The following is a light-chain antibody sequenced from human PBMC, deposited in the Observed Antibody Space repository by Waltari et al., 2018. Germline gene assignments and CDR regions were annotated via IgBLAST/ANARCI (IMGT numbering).Light chain of an antibody. CDR1: SSALGRYNL. V-gene: IGLV2-23*02. CDR2: EVN. Sequence: QSALTQPASLSGSPGLSIPISCTAISSALGRYNLVSWYQHHPGKAPKLMIYEVNQRPSGVSNRFSGSKSGKTASLTISGLQAEDEGDYYCCSYAAGATLVFGGGTKLTVL. CDR3: CSYAAGATLV. J-gene: IGLJ3*02.